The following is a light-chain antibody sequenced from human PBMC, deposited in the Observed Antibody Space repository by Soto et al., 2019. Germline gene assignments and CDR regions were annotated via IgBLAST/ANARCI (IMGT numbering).Light chain of an antibody. CDR2: GAG. J-gene: IGKJ1*01. CDR3: QQYNNWPGT. Sequence: EVLLTQSPATLSLSPGERATLSCRASQSVSSYLAWYQQKPGQAPRLLIYGAGTRAAGIPARFSGRGSGTEFTLTISSLQSEDFGVYYCQQYNNWPGTFGQGTKVDIK. CDR1: QSVSSY. V-gene: IGKV3-15*01.